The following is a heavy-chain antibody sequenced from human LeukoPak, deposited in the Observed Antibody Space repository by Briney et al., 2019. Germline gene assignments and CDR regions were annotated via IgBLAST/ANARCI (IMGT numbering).Heavy chain of an antibody. CDR3: VRDRGTCSSASCPHYYYGMDV. V-gene: IGHV1-69*04. Sequence: ASVKVSCTASGDTFSSYSITWVRQAPGHGLEWMGRIIPVLGITNYAQEFQGRVTITADKSTSTAYMDLSSLRSEDTAVYYCVRDRGTCSSASCPHYYYGMDVWGQGTTVTVS. J-gene: IGHJ6*02. CDR2: IIPVLGIT. D-gene: IGHD2-2*01. CDR1: GDTFSSYS.